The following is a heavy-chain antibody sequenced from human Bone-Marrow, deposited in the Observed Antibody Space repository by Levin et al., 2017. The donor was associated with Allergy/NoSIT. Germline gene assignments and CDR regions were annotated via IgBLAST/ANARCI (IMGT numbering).Heavy chain of an antibody. V-gene: IGHV3-15*01. D-gene: IGHD3-9*01. CDR1: GFTFSNAW. J-gene: IGHJ4*02. CDR2: IRGKSDGGTT. Sequence: GGSLRLSCAASGFTFSNAWMSWVRQAPGKGLEWVGRIRGKSDGGTTDYAAPVKGRFTISRDDSKNTLYLQMNSLKTEDTAVYYCTTELIDLFDNWGQGALVTVSS. CDR3: TTELIDLFDN.